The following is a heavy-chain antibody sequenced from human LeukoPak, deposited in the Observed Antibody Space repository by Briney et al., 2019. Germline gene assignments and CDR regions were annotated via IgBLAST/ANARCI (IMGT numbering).Heavy chain of an antibody. Sequence: PGGSLRLSCAASGFTFSNAWMSWVRQAPGKGLEWVGRIKSKTGGGTTDYAAPVKGRFTISRDDSKNTLYLQMNSLKTEDTAVYYCTTDESGGRYYGSGSYYNSDYYGMDVWGQGTTVTVSS. CDR2: IKSKTGGGTT. V-gene: IGHV3-15*01. CDR1: GFTFSNAW. J-gene: IGHJ6*02. CDR3: TTDESGGRYYGSGSYYNSDYYGMDV. D-gene: IGHD3-10*01.